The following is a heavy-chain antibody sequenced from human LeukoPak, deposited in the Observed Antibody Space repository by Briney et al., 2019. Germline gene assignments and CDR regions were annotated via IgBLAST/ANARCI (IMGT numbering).Heavy chain of an antibody. CDR1: GYTLTGYY. V-gene: IGHV1-2*02. CDR2: INPNSGGT. D-gene: IGHD1-26*01. CDR3: ARDLGGGYSYFDY. J-gene: IGHJ4*02. Sequence: ASVKVSCKASGYTLTGYYMHWVRQAPGQGLEWMGWINPNSGGTNYAQKFQGRVTMTRDTSISTAYMELSRLRSDDTAVYYCARDLGGGYSYFDYWGQGTLVTVSS.